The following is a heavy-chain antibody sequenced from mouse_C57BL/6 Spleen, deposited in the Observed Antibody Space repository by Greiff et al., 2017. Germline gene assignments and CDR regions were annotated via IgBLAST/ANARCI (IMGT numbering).Heavy chain of an antibody. CDR2: IYPSDSET. Sequence: VQLQQSGAELVRPGSSVKLSCKASGYTFTSYWMDWVKQRPGQGLEWIGNIYPSDSETHYNQKFKDKATLTVDKSSSTAYMQLSSLTSEDSAVYYCARDDGYPFADWGQRTLVTVSA. J-gene: IGHJ3*01. V-gene: IGHV1-61*01. D-gene: IGHD2-3*01. CDR1: GYTFTSYW. CDR3: ARDDGYPFAD.